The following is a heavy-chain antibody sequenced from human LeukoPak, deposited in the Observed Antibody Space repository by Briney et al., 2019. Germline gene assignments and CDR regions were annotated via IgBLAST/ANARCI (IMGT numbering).Heavy chain of an antibody. J-gene: IGHJ4*02. V-gene: IGHV3-53*01. CDR2: LYSGGST. CDR1: GFTVSSNY. CDR3: ASGLGYSSGYWPSFDY. Sequence: GGSLRLSCAASGFTVSSNYMSWVRQAPGKGLEWVSVLYSGGSTYYADSVKGRFTMSRDNPKNTLYLQMNSLRAEDTDVYYCASGLGYSSGYWPSFDYWGQGTLVTVSS. D-gene: IGHD3-22*01.